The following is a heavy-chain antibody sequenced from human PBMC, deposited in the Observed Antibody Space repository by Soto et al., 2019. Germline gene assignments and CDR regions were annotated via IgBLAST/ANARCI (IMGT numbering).Heavy chain of an antibody. D-gene: IGHD3-3*01. CDR1: GCTFSSYA. CDR3: ARDDWVWSGRNYYYYYGMDV. Sequence: SVKVSCKASGCTFSSYAISWVRQAPGQGLEWMGGIIPIFGTANYAQKFQGRVTITADESTSTAYMELSSLRSEDTAVYYCARDDWVWSGRNYYYYYGMDVWGQGTTVTVSS. J-gene: IGHJ6*02. CDR2: IIPIFGTA. V-gene: IGHV1-69*13.